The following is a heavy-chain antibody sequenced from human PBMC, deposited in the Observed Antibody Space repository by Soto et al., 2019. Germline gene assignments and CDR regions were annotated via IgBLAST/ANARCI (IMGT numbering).Heavy chain of an antibody. J-gene: IGHJ6*02. CDR3: ARDDPFSPSGMDV. Sequence: EVQLVESGGGLVQPGGSLRLSCAASGFTFSSYSMNWVRQAPGKGLEWVSYISSSSSTIYYADSVKGRFTISRDNAKNQRYLKITTRRKEDRALYYGARDDPFSPSGMDVWGQGTPVTVPS. CDR2: ISSSSSTI. V-gene: IGHV3-48*02. CDR1: GFTFSSYS.